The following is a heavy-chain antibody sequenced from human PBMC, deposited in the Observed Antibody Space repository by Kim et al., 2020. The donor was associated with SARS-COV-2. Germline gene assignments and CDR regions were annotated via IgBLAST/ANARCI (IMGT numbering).Heavy chain of an antibody. CDR2: INSDGSRT. CDR3: TRGARKKSFALGHNTRTSQNWFDP. Sequence: GGSLRLSCEVSGFTFNTFWMHWVRQVPGKGLFWVSHINSDGSRTDYADSVKGRFTVSRDNARNTLYLQMNSLRVDDTGIYYCTRGARKKSFALGHNTRTSQNWFDPWGRGTQVTVSS. V-gene: IGHV3-74*01. D-gene: IGHD2-15*01. J-gene: IGHJ5*02. CDR1: GFTFNTFW.